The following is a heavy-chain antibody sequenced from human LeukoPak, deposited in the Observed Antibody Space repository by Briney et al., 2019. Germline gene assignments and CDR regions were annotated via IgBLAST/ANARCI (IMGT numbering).Heavy chain of an antibody. J-gene: IGHJ5*02. Sequence: GASVKVSCKASGYTFTSYGISWVRQAPGQGLEWMGWISAYSGNTNYAQKLQGRVTMTTDTSTSTAYMELRSLRSDDTAVYYCARDRCSSTSCYDNWFDPWGQGTLVTVSS. CDR2: ISAYSGNT. V-gene: IGHV1-18*01. D-gene: IGHD2-2*01. CDR3: ARDRCSSTSCYDNWFDP. CDR1: GYTFTSYG.